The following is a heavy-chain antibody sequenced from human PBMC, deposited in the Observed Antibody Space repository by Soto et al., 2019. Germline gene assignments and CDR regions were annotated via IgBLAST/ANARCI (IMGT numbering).Heavy chain of an antibody. CDR2: ISWNSGSI. V-gene: IGHV3-9*01. D-gene: IGHD1-26*01. CDR3: AKDKRVGAIRDAFDI. CDR1: GFTFDDYA. Sequence: GGSLRLSCAASGFTFDDYAMHWVRQAPGKGLEWVSGISWNSGSIGYADSVKGRFTISRDNAKNSLYLQMNSLRAEDTALYYCAKDKRVGAIRDAFDIWGQGTMVTVSS. J-gene: IGHJ3*02.